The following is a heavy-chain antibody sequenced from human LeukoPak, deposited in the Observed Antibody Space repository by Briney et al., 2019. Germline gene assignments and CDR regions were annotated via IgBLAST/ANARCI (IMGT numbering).Heavy chain of an antibody. J-gene: IGHJ4*02. CDR2: INTNTGNP. D-gene: IGHD3-3*01. Sequence: ASVKVSCKASGYTFTSYAMNWVRQAPGQGLEWMGWINTNTGNPTYAQGFTGRFVFSLDTSVSTAYLQISSLKAEDTAVYYCARGVLRDYDFWSGYSYVFDYWGQGTLVTVSS. CDR3: ARGVLRDYDFWSGYSYVFDY. CDR1: GYTFTSYA. V-gene: IGHV7-4-1*02.